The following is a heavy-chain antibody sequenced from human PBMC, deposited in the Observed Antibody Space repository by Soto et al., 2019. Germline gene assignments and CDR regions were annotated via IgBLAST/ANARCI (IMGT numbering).Heavy chain of an antibody. CDR1: GYTFTTYW. CDR2: IYPGDSDT. CDR3: GRLDSSYYFDY. D-gene: IGHD3-22*01. V-gene: IGHV5-51*01. J-gene: IGHJ4*02. Sequence: GESLQISCKGSGYTFTTYWIGWVRQMPGKGLEWMGIIYPGDSDTTYSPSFQGQVTISADKSISTAYLQWNSLKASDSAMYYCGRLDSSYYFDYWGQGTLVTVSS.